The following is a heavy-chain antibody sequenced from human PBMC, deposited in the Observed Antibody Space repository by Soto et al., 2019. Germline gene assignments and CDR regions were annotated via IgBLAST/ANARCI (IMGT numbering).Heavy chain of an antibody. CDR1: GYTFTTYW. CDR3: ARQYCTGGSCYSGWFDS. J-gene: IGHJ5*01. D-gene: IGHD2-15*01. CDR2: IDPSDSYT. V-gene: IGHV5-10-1*01. Sequence: GESLKISCKGSGYTFTTYWISWVRQEPGEGLEWMGRIDPSDSYTTYSPSSQGHVTISVDKSTTTAFLQWSSLRASDTAIYYCARQYCTGGSCYSGWFDSWRQGTLVTVSS.